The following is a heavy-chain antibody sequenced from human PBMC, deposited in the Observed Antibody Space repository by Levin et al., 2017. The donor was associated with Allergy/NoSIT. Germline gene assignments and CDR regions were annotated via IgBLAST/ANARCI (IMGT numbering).Heavy chain of an antibody. Sequence: GESLKISCTASGFTVSSNYMSWVRQAPGKGLEWVSLLYSIGSTYYADSVKGRFTISRDNSKNTLYLQMNSLRAEDTDVYYCARDPVPGEPDAFDDWGQGTMVTVSS. J-gene: IGHJ3*01. CDR3: ARDPVPGEPDAFDD. CDR1: GFTVSSNY. V-gene: IGHV3-53*01. D-gene: IGHD4-17*01. CDR2: LYSIGST.